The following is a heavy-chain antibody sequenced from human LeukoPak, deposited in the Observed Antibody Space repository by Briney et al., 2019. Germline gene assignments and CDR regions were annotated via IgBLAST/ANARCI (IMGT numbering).Heavy chain of an antibody. D-gene: IGHD6-19*01. Sequence: GGSLRLSCAASGFTFSSYSMNWVRQAPGKGLEWVSSISSSSYIYYADSVKGQFTISRDNAKNSLYLQMNSLRAEDTAVYYCARDRYSSGWTGDAFDIWGQGTMVTVSS. V-gene: IGHV3-21*01. CDR3: ARDRYSSGWTGDAFDI. CDR2: ISSSSYI. J-gene: IGHJ3*02. CDR1: GFTFSSYS.